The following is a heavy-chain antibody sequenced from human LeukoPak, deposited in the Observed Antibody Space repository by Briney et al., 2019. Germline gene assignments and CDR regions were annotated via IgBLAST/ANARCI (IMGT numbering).Heavy chain of an antibody. J-gene: IGHJ4*02. D-gene: IGHD2-2*01. V-gene: IGHV1-18*01. Sequence: ASVKVSCKASGYSFTSFGISWVRQAPGQGLEWMGGISTYNGNTNYAQKLQGRVTMTTDTSTSTAYMELRSLRSDDTAVYYCARDSLGGYYSSTTCILGVYWGQGTLVTVSS. CDR2: ISTYNGNT. CDR3: ARDSLGGYYSSTTCILGVY. CDR1: GYSFTSFG.